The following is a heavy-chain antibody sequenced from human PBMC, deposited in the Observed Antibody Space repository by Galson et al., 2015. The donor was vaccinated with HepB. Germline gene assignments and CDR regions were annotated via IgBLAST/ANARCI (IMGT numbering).Heavy chain of an antibody. CDR1: GFTFSSYA. J-gene: IGHJ4*02. D-gene: IGHD3-22*01. Sequence: SLRLSCAASGFTFSSYAMYWVRQAPGKGLEYVSGTSDNGGNKYYADSVKGRFTISRDNSKNTLYLQMGSLRAEDMAVYYCARVAHYDSSGPSDYWGQGTLVTVSS. CDR2: TSDNGGNK. CDR3: ARVAHYDSSGPSDY. V-gene: IGHV3-64*02.